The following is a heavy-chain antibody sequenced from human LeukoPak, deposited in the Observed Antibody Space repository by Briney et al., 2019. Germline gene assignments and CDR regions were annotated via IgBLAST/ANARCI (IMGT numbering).Heavy chain of an antibody. CDR2: VNTVSSYI. Sequence: GGSLRLSCAASGFTFSDYSMNWVRQAPGKGLEWVASVNTVSSYIYYADSMRGRFTISRDNAKNSLFLQMNSLRAEDTAVYYCARLRRNSGRSDFFYYYDHWGQGTLVTVSS. D-gene: IGHD2-15*01. V-gene: IGHV3-21*01. CDR1: GFTFSDYS. J-gene: IGHJ4*02. CDR3: ARLRRNSGRSDFFYYYDH.